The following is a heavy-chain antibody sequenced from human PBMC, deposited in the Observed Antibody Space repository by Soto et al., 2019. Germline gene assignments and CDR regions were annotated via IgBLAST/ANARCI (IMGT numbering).Heavy chain of an antibody. Sequence: SETLSLTCTVSGGSISSGGYYWSWIRQHPGKGLEWIGYIYYSGSTYYNPSLKSRVTISVDTSKNQFSLKLSSVTAADTAVYYCARSQVGPAAKKVRWFDPWGQGTLVTVSS. CDR2: IYYSGST. D-gene: IGHD2-2*01. CDR3: ARSQVGPAAKKVRWFDP. CDR1: GGSISSGGYY. J-gene: IGHJ5*02. V-gene: IGHV4-31*03.